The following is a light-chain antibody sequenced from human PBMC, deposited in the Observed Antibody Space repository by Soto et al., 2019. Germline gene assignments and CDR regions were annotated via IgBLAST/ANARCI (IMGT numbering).Light chain of an antibody. CDR3: SSYAGSNNFV. Sequence: QSVLTQPPSASGSPGQSVTLSCSGTNSDVGGYNYVSWHQQHPGKAPKLMIYEVSKRPSGVPDRFSGSKSGNTASLIVSGLQAEHEADYYCSSYAGSNNFVFGTGTKVTVL. CDR2: EVS. V-gene: IGLV2-8*01. J-gene: IGLJ1*01. CDR1: NSDVGGYNY.